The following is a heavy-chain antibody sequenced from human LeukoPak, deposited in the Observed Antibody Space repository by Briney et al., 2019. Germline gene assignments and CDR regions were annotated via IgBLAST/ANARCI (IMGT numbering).Heavy chain of an antibody. J-gene: IGHJ3*02. CDR3: ARRVVSGSDAFDI. Sequence: GGSLRLSCAASGFTFSSYSMNWVRQAPGKGLEWVSSISSSSSYMYYADSVKGRFTISRDNAKNSLYLQMNSLRAEDTAVYYCARRVVSGSDAFDIWGQGTMVTVSS. CDR1: GFTFSSYS. D-gene: IGHD2-15*01. V-gene: IGHV3-21*01. CDR2: ISSSSSYM.